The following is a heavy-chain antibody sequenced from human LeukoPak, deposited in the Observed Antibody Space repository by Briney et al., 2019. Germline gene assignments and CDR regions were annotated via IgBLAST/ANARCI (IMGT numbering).Heavy chain of an antibody. J-gene: IGHJ6*03. D-gene: IGHD4/OR15-4a*01. CDR3: ARDLRRRVTAIGYGPNEYYYYMDV. V-gene: IGHV4-38-2*02. CDR1: GYSISSGYY. Sequence: PSETLSLTCTVSGYSISSGYYWGWIRQPPGKGLEWIGSIYQSGSTYYNPPLESRVTMSVDTSKNQFSLKLSSVTAADTAVYYCARDLRRRVTAIGYGPNEYYYYMDVWGKGTTVTISS. CDR2: IYQSGST.